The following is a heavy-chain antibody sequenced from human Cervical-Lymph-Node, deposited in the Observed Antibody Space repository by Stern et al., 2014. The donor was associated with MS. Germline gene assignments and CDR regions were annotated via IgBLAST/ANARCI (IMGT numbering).Heavy chain of an antibody. V-gene: IGHV1-69*01. J-gene: IGHJ6*02. CDR2: IIPNLGAA. CDR1: GGTLRNYG. CDR3: APLTYYTNATCYRVAMDV. D-gene: IGHD2-8*01. Sequence: QVQLVESGAEVKKPGSSVKGSCKGSGGTLRNYGITWVRQAPGQGLEWMGGIIPNLGAAKYAPQLQGSVTMIADDSTTTAYMELDSLRSADKAVYYCAPLTYYTNATCYRVAMDVWGQGTAVTVS.